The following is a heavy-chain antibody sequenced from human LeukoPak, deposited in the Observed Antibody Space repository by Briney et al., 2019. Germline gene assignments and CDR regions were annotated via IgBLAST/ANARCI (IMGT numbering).Heavy chain of an antibody. Sequence: GGSLRLSCAASGFTVNRTYMSWVRQAPGKGLEWVSVIYSGGSTYYADSVKGRFTLSRDNSKNTLFLQMNSLRAEDTAVYYCAREPQGDSSGYDAFDIWGQGTMVTVSS. V-gene: IGHV3-66*01. CDR2: IYSGGST. J-gene: IGHJ3*02. D-gene: IGHD3-22*01. CDR1: GFTVNRTY. CDR3: AREPQGDSSGYDAFDI.